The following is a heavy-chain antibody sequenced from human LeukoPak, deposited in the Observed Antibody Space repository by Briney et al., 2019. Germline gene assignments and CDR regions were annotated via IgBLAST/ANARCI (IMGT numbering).Heavy chain of an antibody. CDR3: AKAPKGKLLENAFDI. Sequence: PGGSLRLSCAASGFTFSSYSMNWVRQAPGKGLEWVSAISGSGGSTYYADSVKGRFTISRDNSKNTLYLQMNSLRAEDTAVYYCAKAPKGKLLENAFDIWGQGTMVTVSS. V-gene: IGHV3-23*01. CDR2: ISGSGGST. CDR1: GFTFSSYS. D-gene: IGHD1-1*01. J-gene: IGHJ3*02.